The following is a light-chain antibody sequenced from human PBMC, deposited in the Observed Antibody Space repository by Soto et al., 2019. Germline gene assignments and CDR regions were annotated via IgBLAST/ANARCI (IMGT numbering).Light chain of an antibody. Sequence: QSVLTQPPSASGSPGQSGTISCTGTSSDVGAYNYLSGYQQHPGKAPKLMIYEVSKRPSGVPDRFSGSKSCNTASLTVSGLQAEDEADYYCRSYAGSNNYVFGTGTQLTVL. J-gene: IGLJ1*01. V-gene: IGLV2-8*01. CDR2: EVS. CDR1: SSDVGAYNY. CDR3: RSYAGSNNYV.